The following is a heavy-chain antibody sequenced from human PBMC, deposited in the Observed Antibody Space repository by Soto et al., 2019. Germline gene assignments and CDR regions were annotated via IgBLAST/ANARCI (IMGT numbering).Heavy chain of an antibody. J-gene: IGHJ4*02. CDR2: INHSGST. V-gene: IGHV4-34*01. CDR1: GGSFSGYY. Sequence: PSETLSLTCAVYGGSFSGYYWSWIRQPPGKGLEWIGEINHSGSTNYNPSLKSRVTISVDTSKNQFSLKLSSVTAADTAVYYCATGYYDFWSGYYTVFDYWGQGTLVTVSS. CDR3: ATGYYDFWSGYYTVFDY. D-gene: IGHD3-3*01.